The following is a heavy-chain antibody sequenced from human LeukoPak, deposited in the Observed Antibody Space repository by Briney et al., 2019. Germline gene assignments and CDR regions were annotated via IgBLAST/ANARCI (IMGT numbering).Heavy chain of an antibody. J-gene: IGHJ4*02. Sequence: PSETLSLTCTVSGGSISSSSYYWGWIRPPPGKGLEWIGSIYYSGSTYYNPSLKSRVTISVDTSKNQFSLKLSSVTAADTAVYYCASGDSSGYSTWAYWGQGTLVIVSS. CDR3: ASGDSSGYSTWAY. D-gene: IGHD3-22*01. CDR2: IYYSGST. CDR1: GGSISSSSYY. V-gene: IGHV4-39*01.